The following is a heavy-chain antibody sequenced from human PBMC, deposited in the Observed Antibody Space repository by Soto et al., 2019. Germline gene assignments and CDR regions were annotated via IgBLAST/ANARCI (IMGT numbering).Heavy chain of an antibody. CDR1: GYTFSSYG. CDR3: VRREVGTTPDFDY. CDR2: FSAYNGNT. D-gene: IGHD1-26*01. J-gene: IGHJ4*02. V-gene: IGHV1-18*01. Sequence: QVQLVQSGAEVKKPGASVKVSCKASGYTFSSYGISWVRQAPGQGLEWMGWFSAYNGNTKYAQKLQGRVTMTTDTPTSTASMEPRSLRSDDTVVYYCVRREVGTTPDFDYWGQATLVTVPS.